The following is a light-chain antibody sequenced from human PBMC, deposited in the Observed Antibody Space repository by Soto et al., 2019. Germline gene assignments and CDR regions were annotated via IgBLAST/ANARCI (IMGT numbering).Light chain of an antibody. J-gene: IGKJ2*01. CDR3: QHYHTWPYT. CDR1: QSVSSN. V-gene: IGKV3-15*01. Sequence: EIVMTQSPVTLSVSPGERATLSCRASQSVSSNLAWYQQKPGQAPRLLIYGASTRATGIPARFGGSGSGTEFTLTISSVQSGDFAVYYCQHYHTWPYTFGQGTKLEIK. CDR2: GAS.